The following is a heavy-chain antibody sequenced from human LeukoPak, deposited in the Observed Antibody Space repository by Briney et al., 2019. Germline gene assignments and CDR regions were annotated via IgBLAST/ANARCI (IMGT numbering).Heavy chain of an antibody. CDR2: IIPIFGTA. V-gene: IGHV1-69*01. CDR1: GFTFSSYA. J-gene: IGHJ4*02. CDR3: ARGAYYFDY. Sequence: PGGSLRLSCAASGFTFSSYAISWVRQAPGQGLEWMGGIIPIFGTANYAQKFQGRVTITADESTSTAYMELSSLRSEDTAVYYCARGAYYFDYWGQGTLVTVSS.